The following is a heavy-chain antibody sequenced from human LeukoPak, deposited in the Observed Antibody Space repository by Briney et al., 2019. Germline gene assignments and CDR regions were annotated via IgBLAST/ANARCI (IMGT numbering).Heavy chain of an antibody. Sequence: PGGSLRLSCAASGFTFSSYSMNWVRQAPGKGLEWVSSISSSSSYIYYADSVKSRFTISRDNAKNSLYLQMNSLRAEDTAVYYCARSSSGLPVNWGQGTLVTVSS. V-gene: IGHV3-21*01. D-gene: IGHD3-10*01. J-gene: IGHJ4*02. CDR3: ARSSSGLPVN. CDR1: GFTFSSYS. CDR2: ISSSSSYI.